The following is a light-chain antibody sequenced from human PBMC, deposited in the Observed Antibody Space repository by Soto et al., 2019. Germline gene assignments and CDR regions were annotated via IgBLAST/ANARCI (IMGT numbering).Light chain of an antibody. V-gene: IGKV3-20*01. CDR3: QQYGSSGT. CDR2: GAS. J-gene: IGKJ1*01. Sequence: EIVFTHSPATLSLSPGGRATLSCRASQSVSSSYLAWYQQKPGQAPRLLIYGASSRATGIPDRFSGSGSGTDFTLTISRLEPEDFAVYYCQQYGSSGTFGQGTKVDI. CDR1: QSVSSSY.